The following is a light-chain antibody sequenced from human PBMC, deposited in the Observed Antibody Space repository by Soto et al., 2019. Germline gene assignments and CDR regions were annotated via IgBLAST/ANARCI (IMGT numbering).Light chain of an antibody. CDR1: QSVSSN. J-gene: IGKJ1*01. CDR2: GAS. Sequence: EIVMTQSPATFSVSPVEIVTLSCMASQSVSSNLAWYQQKPGQAPRLLIYGASTRATDIPVRFSGSGSGTEFTLTISSLQSEDFAVYYCQQYNDWPRTFGQGTKVDIK. V-gene: IGKV3-15*01. CDR3: QQYNDWPRT.